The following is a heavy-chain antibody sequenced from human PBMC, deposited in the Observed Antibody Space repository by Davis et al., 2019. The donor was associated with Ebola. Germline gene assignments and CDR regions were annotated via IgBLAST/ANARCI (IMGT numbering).Heavy chain of an antibody. Sequence: ASVTVSCKASGYTFTGYYMHWVRQAHGQGLEWMGWINPNSGGTNYAQTFQGWVTLTRDTSISTAYMELNRLRSDDTAVYYCAREELLWFGELRYYYYYGMDVWGQGTTVTVSS. CDR2: INPNSGGT. V-gene: IGHV1-2*04. CDR1: GYTFTGYY. J-gene: IGHJ6*02. CDR3: AREELLWFGELRYYYYYGMDV. D-gene: IGHD3-10*01.